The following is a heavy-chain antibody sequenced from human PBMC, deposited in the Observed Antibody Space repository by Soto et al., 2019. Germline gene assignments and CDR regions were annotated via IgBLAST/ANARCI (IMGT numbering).Heavy chain of an antibody. Sequence: ETLSLTCTVSGDSMSSSNWWNWVRQPPGKGLEWIGEAHHSGRTNYNPSLKSRVTISVDRSQNHFSLQLTSVTAADTAVYYCARSEATALDYWGQGTLVTV. CDR3: ARSEATALDY. CDR2: AHHSGRT. V-gene: IGHV4-4*02. CDR1: GDSMSSSNW. J-gene: IGHJ4*02.